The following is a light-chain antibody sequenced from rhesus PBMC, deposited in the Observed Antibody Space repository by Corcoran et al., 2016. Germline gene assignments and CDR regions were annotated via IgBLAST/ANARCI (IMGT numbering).Light chain of an antibody. J-gene: IGKJ3*01. CDR1: QSISNW. CDR3: QNYGRWEFT. V-gene: IGKV1-22*01. CDR2: KAS. Sequence: DIQMTQSPSSLSVSVGDTVTITCRASQSISNWLAWDQQKPGKAPKLVIYKASNFQTGVPSRSSGSGSGTCFTITHSSLQSEDYATSYCQNYGRWEFTFDPRTKLDVK.